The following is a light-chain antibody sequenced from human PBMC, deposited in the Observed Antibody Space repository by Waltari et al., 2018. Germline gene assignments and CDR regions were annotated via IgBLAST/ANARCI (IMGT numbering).Light chain of an antibody. CDR2: GAS. CDR3: QTYNHAPLT. J-gene: IGKJ3*01. CDR1: RDIRDF. Sequence: DIQMTQSPSSLSVSVGDRVTITCRASRDIRDFLAWYQQKPGGVPRLLIYGASTLQSGVPSRFSGSGSGTDFTLTIRSLQPDDVATYYCQTYNHAPLTFGPGTKVEVK. V-gene: IGKV1-27*01.